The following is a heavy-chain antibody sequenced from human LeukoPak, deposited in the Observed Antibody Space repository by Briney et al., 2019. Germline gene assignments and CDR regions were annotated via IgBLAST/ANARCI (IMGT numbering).Heavy chain of an antibody. Sequence: SETLSLTCTVSGGSISSYYWSWIRQPAGKGLEWIGRIYTSGSTNYSPSLKSRVTMSVDTSKNQFSLKLSSVTAADTAVYYCARDRTHYYYYGMDVWGQGTTVTVSS. CDR1: GGSISSYY. D-gene: IGHD2-15*01. CDR2: IYTSGST. J-gene: IGHJ6*02. CDR3: ARDRTHYYYYGMDV. V-gene: IGHV4-4*07.